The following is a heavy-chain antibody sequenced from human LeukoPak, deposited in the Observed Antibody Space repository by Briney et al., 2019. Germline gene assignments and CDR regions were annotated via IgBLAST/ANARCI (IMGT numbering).Heavy chain of an antibody. CDR1: GGSVSSDAYY. CDR2: IYSSGST. V-gene: IGHV4-61*08. Sequence: SETLSLTCTVSGGSVSSDAYYWSWIRQPPGKGLEWLGYIYSSGSTNYNPSLKSRVTMSVDTSKNQFSLKLSSVTAADTAVYYCAREVYCGGVSCYRGDYWGQGILVTVSS. D-gene: IGHD2-15*01. J-gene: IGHJ4*02. CDR3: AREVYCGGVSCYRGDY.